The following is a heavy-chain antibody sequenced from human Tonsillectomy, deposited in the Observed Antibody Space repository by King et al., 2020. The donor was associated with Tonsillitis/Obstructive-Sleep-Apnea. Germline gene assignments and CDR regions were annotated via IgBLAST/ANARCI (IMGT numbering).Heavy chain of an antibody. J-gene: IGHJ4*02. D-gene: IGHD2-2*01. V-gene: IGHV4-4*02. CDR2: IYHSGST. Sequence: LQLQESGPGLVKPSGTLSLTCAVSGGSISSSNWWSWVRQPPGRGLEWIGEIYHSGSTNYNASLRSRVTISVDKSKNQFSLKLSSVTAADTAVYYCARAFLSCSSTSCQYYFDYWGQGTLVTVSS. CDR1: GGSISSSNW. CDR3: ARAFLSCSSTSCQYYFDY.